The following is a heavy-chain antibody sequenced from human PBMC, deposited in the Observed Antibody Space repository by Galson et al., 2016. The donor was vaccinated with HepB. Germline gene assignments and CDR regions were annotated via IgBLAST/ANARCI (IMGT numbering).Heavy chain of an antibody. CDR3: STLRDFWSG. CDR1: GFTFSRHW. J-gene: IGHJ4*02. CDR2: INSDGSNI. D-gene: IGHD3-3*01. Sequence: SLRLSCAASGFTFSRHWMYWVRQAPGKGLVCVSQINSDGSNINYADSVKGRFTISRDNADNTLYLQMNSLRGDDTAVYYCSTLRDFWSGWGQGTLVTVSP. V-gene: IGHV3-74*01.